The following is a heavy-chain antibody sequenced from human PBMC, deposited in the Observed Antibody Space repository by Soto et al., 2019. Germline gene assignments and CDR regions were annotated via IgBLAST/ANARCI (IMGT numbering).Heavy chain of an antibody. CDR1: GYTFTSYA. CDR2: INAGNGNT. J-gene: IGHJ4*02. Sequence: ASVKVSCKASGYTFTSYAMHWVRQAPGQRLEWMGWINAGNGNTKYSQKFQGRVTITRDTSASTAYMELSGLRSEDTAVYSCARDLGFGLSDYWGQGTLVPVSS. D-gene: IGHD3-10*01. CDR3: ARDLGFGLSDY. V-gene: IGHV1-3*01.